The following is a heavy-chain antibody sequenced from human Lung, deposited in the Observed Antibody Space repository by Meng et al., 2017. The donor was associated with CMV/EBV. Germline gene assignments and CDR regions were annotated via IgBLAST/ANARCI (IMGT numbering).Heavy chain of an antibody. V-gene: IGHV1-18*01. Sequence: SAXVFXXASADTFISYGISWVRQAPGQGLEWMGWISAHDGRTNYAQKFQGRVTMTTDTSTNTAYTELRSLRSDDTAVYFCARGGYSDYDVRGSDYYYGMDVWGQGXTVTVSS. J-gene: IGHJ6*02. CDR3: ARGGYSDYDVRGSDYYYGMDV. CDR1: ADTFISYG. CDR2: ISAHDGRT. D-gene: IGHD5-12*01.